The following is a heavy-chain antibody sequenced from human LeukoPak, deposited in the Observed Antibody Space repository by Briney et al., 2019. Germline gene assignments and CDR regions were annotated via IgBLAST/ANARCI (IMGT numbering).Heavy chain of an antibody. D-gene: IGHD2-21*01. CDR2: ISDSGNT. V-gene: IGHV3-23*01. CDR1: GFTFSSYA. Sequence: GGTLRLSCAASGFTFSSYAMSWVRQAPGKGLEWVSAISDSGNTYHADSVKGRFTISRDSSKNTLFLQMNRLRPEDAAVYYCAKAPVTTCRGAYCYPFDYWGQGTLVTVSS. J-gene: IGHJ4*02. CDR3: AKAPVTTCRGAYCYPFDY.